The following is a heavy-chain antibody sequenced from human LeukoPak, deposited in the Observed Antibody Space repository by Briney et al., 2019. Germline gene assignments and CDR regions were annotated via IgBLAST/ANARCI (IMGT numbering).Heavy chain of an antibody. V-gene: IGHV3-48*04. D-gene: IGHD2-15*01. CDR2: ISSSSSTI. J-gene: IGHJ4*02. CDR3: AGADFYCSGGSCPFDY. CDR1: GFTFSSYS. Sequence: PGGSLRLSCAASGFTFSSYSMNWVRQAPGKGLEWVSYISSSSSTIYYADSVKGRFTISRDNAKNSLYLQMNSLRAEDTAVYYCAGADFYCSGGSCPFDYWGQGTLVTVSS.